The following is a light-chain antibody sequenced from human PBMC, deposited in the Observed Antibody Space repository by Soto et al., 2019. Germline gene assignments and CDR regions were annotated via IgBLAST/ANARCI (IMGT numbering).Light chain of an antibody. Sequence: EIVMTQSPATLSVSPGERATLSCRASQSVSSNLAWYQQKPGQAPRLLIYGASTRATGIPARFSGSGSGTEFTLTISSLQSEDFAVYYCQQYNNLTWTFGQGTKVEIK. CDR2: GAS. CDR3: QQYNNLTWT. CDR1: QSVSSN. J-gene: IGKJ1*01. V-gene: IGKV3-15*01.